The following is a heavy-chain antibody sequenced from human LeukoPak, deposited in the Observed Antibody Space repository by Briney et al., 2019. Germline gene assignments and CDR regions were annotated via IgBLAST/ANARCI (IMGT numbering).Heavy chain of an antibody. V-gene: IGHV1-69*13. CDR3: AREDCSSTSCHHYNWFDP. D-gene: IGHD2-2*01. CDR1: GGTFSSYA. Sequence: ASVKVSCKASGGTFSSYAISWVRQAPEQGLEWMGGIMPIFGTANYAQKFQGRVTITADESTSTAYMELSSLRSEDTAVYYCAREDCSSTSCHHYNWFDPWGQGTLVTVSS. CDR2: IMPIFGTA. J-gene: IGHJ5*02.